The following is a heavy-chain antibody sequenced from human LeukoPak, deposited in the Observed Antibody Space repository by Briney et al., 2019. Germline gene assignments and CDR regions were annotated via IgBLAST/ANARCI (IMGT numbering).Heavy chain of an antibody. CDR1: GFTFSSYA. J-gene: IGHJ4*02. CDR2: ISSSSSYI. V-gene: IGHV3-21*01. D-gene: IGHD3-22*01. Sequence: GGSLRLSCAASGFTFSSYAMHWVRQAPGKGLEWVSSISSSSSYIYYADSVKGRFTISRDNAKNSLYLQMNSLRAEDTAVYYCARDMDSSGYYNFDYWGQGTLVTVSS. CDR3: ARDMDSSGYYNFDY.